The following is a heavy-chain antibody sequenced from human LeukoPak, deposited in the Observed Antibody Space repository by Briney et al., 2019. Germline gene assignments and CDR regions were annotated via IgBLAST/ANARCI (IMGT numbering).Heavy chain of an antibody. J-gene: IGHJ6*03. CDR2: ISGSGGST. D-gene: IGHD3-3*01. V-gene: IGHV3-23*01. Sequence: GGSLRLSCAASGFTFSSYAMSWVRQAPGKGLEWVSAISGSGGSTYYADSVKGRFTISRDNSKITLYLQMNSLRAEDTAVYYCAKDTYDFLYYYYYYMDVWGKGTTVTVSS. CDR3: AKDTYDFLYYYYYYMDV. CDR1: GFTFSSYA.